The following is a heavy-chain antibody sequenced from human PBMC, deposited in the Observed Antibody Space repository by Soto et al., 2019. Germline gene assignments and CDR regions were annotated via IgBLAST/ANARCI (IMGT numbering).Heavy chain of an antibody. CDR3: ARGRSSYGDYINWYFDL. J-gene: IGHJ2*01. D-gene: IGHD4-17*01. Sequence: QVQLVQSGAEVKKPGASVKVSCKASGYTFTNYDINWVRQATGQGLEWVGWMNPNSGHTGFAQKFQGRVTMTRDTSISTAYMELSNLSSEDTAVYYCARGRSSYGDYINWYFDLWGRGTLVTVSS. V-gene: IGHV1-8*01. CDR1: GYTFTNYD. CDR2: MNPNSGHT.